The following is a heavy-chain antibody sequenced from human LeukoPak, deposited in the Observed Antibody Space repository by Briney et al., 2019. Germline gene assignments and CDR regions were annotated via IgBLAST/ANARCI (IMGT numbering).Heavy chain of an antibody. CDR1: GFTFSSYS. CDR3: ARDPAVVTAGDAFDI. CDR2: ISSSSSTI. V-gene: IGHV3-48*04. Sequence: GSLRLSCAASGFTFSSYSMNWVRQAPGKGLEWVSYISSSSSTIYYADSVKGRFTISRDNAKNSLYLQMNSLRAEDTAVYYCARDPAVVTAGDAFDIWGQGTMVTVSS. D-gene: IGHD4-23*01. J-gene: IGHJ3*02.